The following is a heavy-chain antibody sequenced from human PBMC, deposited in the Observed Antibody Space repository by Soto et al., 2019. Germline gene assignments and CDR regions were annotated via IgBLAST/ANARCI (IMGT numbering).Heavy chain of an antibody. J-gene: IGHJ6*02. V-gene: IGHV1-46*01. CDR2: INPSGGSA. Sequence: GASVKVSCKASGYTFTSYYMHWVRQAPGQGLEWMGIINPSGGSASYAQKFRGRVTMTRDTSTSTVYMELSSLRSEDTAVYYCARDLGYCSGGSCYRPSYYGMDVWGQGSTVTAP. D-gene: IGHD2-15*01. CDR1: GYTFTSYY. CDR3: ARDLGYCSGGSCYRPSYYGMDV.